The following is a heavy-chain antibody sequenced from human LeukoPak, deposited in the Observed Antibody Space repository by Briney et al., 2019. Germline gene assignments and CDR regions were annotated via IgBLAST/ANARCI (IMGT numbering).Heavy chain of an antibody. J-gene: IGHJ3*02. CDR1: GYTFTSYY. CDR3: ATVKSMSGDYYDSSGAILAFDI. D-gene: IGHD3-22*01. CDR2: INPSGGST. V-gene: IGHV1-46*01. Sequence: ASVKVSCKASGYTFTSYYMHWVRQAPGQGLEWMGIINPSGGSTSYAQKFQGRVTMTEDTSTDTAYMELSSLRSEDTAVYCCATVKSMSGDYYDSSGAILAFDIWGQGTMVTVSS.